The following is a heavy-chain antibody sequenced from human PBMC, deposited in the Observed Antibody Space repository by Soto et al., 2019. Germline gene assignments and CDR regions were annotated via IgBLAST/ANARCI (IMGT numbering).Heavy chain of an antibody. J-gene: IGHJ4*02. V-gene: IGHV4-61*01. Sequence: QVQLQESGPGLLKPSETLSLTCSVSGGSVSDKTYYWSWIRQPPGKRLEWIGYVYYSGTTNYNPARKSRVTISVDLSKNRFSLRLSSVTTADTALYYCARTTAVPNTLRSRYFFDYWGQGTLVTVSS. CDR3: ARTTAVPNTLRSRYFFDY. CDR1: GGSVSDKTYY. D-gene: IGHD4-17*01. CDR2: VYYSGTT.